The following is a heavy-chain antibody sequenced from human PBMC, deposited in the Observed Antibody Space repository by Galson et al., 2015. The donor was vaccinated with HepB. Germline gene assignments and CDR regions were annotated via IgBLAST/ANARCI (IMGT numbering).Heavy chain of an antibody. V-gene: IGHV3-30*04. CDR2: ISYDGSNK. CDR3: ARDGLTMIVVVSIDYYYGMDV. CDR1: GFTFSSYA. D-gene: IGHD3-22*01. J-gene: IGHJ6*02. Sequence: SLRLSCAASGFTFSSYAMHWVRQAPGKGLEWVAVISYDGSNKYYADSVKGRFTISRDNSKNTLYLQMNSLRAEDTAVYYCARDGLTMIVVVSIDYYYGMDVWGQGTTVTVSS.